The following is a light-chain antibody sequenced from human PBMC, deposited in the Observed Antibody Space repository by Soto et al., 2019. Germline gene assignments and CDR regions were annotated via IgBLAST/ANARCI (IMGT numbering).Light chain of an antibody. CDR3: QYYGRSPRP. J-gene: IGKJ1*01. V-gene: IGKV3-20*01. CDR1: QSVTSTY. Sequence: EIVLTQSPGTLSVSPGERATLSCRASQSVTSTYLAWFQQRPGQSPRLLIYGASSRATGIPDRFIGSGSGTDFTLTINRLEPKDFAVYYCQYYGRSPRPFGQGTKVDIK. CDR2: GAS.